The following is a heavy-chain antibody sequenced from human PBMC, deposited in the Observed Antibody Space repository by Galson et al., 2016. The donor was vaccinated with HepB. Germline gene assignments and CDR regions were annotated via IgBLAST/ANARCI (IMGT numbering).Heavy chain of an antibody. CDR1: GFTFSSYG. Sequence: SLRLSCAASGFTFSSYGMHWVRQVPGKGLEWVAIIWYDGSHKFYLDSVKGRFTISRDNSKSTLYLQMNSLKTEDTGVYYCTIARYSSGDYYTYWGQGTLVTVSS. CDR3: TIARYSSGDYYTY. CDR2: IWYDGSHK. J-gene: IGHJ4*02. D-gene: IGHD3-10*01. V-gene: IGHV3-33*01.